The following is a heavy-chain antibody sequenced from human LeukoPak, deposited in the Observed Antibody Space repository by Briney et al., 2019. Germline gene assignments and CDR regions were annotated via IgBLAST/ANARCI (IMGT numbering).Heavy chain of an antibody. CDR1: GGTFSSYA. Sequence: ASVKVSCKASGGTFSSYAISWVRQAPGQGLEWMGGIIPIFGTANYAQKFQGRVTITADESTSTAYMELSSLRSEDTAVYYCATSAYSSSWYSAIFDYWGQGTLVTVSS. V-gene: IGHV1-69*13. J-gene: IGHJ4*02. CDR2: IIPIFGTA. CDR3: ATSAYSSSWYSAIFDY. D-gene: IGHD6-13*01.